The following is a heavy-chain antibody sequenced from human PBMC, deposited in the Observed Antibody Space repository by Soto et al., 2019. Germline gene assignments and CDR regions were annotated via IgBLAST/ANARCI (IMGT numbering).Heavy chain of an antibody. D-gene: IGHD4-17*01. CDR3: ARDDYGGDSVYRYSDL. J-gene: IGHJ2*01. V-gene: IGHV3-48*03. CDR2: IDTSGSTI. Sequence: GGSLRLSCVASGFTLSSYEINWVRQAPGKGLEWLSYIDTSGSTIYYADSVKGRFTISRDNAKNSLYLQMNSLRAEDTAVYYCARDDYGGDSVYRYSDLWGRGTLVTVSS. CDR1: GFTLSSYE.